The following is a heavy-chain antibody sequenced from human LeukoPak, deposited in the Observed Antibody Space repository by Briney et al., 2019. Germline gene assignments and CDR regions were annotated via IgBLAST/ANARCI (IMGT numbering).Heavy chain of an antibody. D-gene: IGHD2-2*01. CDR2: ISGSGGST. Sequence: GGSLRLSCAASGFTFSSYAMSWARQAPGKGLEWVSAISGSGGSTYYADSVKGRFTISRDNSKNTLYLQMNSLRAEDTAVYYCAKDHAPPGAFDIWGQGTMVTVSS. CDR1: GFTFSSYA. J-gene: IGHJ3*02. CDR3: AKDHAPPGAFDI. V-gene: IGHV3-23*01.